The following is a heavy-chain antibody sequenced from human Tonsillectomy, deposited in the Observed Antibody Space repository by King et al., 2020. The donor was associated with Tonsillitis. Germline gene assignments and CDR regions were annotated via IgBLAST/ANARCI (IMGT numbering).Heavy chain of an antibody. J-gene: IGHJ4*02. CDR3: ARDDGDYYFDY. D-gene: IGHD4-17*01. V-gene: IGHV4-38-2*02. CDR1: GYSISSGYY. Sequence: VQLQESGPGLVKPSETLSLTCAVSGYSISSGYYWGWIRQPPGKGLEWIGSIYHSGRTYYKPSLKSRVTISLDTSKNHFSLKLSPVTAAYTAVYYCARDDGDYYFDYWGQGTLVTVSS. CDR2: IYHSGRT.